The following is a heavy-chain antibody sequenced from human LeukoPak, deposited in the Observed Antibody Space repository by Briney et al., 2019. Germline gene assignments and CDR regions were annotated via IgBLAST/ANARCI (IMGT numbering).Heavy chain of an antibody. Sequence: GASVKVSCKASGYTLTGYYMHWVRQAPGQGLEWMGWINPNSGGTNYAQKFQGRVTMTRDTSISTAYMELSRLRSDDTAVYYCARDYDILTGYFLSWFDPWGQGTLVTVSS. CDR2: INPNSGGT. CDR3: ARDYDILTGYFLSWFDP. J-gene: IGHJ5*02. CDR1: GYTLTGYY. V-gene: IGHV1-2*02. D-gene: IGHD3-9*01.